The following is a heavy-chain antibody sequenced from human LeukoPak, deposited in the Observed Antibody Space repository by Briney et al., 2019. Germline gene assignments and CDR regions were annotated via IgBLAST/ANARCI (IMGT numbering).Heavy chain of an antibody. J-gene: IGHJ4*02. CDR2: ISASGGST. Sequence: GGSLRLSCAASGFTFSSSAMSWVRQVPGKGLEWVSGISASGGSTYYADSVRGRFTISRDNSKNTLYVQMNSLRDEDTVVYYCAKVNYYESSDIGLFDYWGQGTLVTVSS. V-gene: IGHV3-23*01. D-gene: IGHD3-22*01. CDR3: AKVNYYESSDIGLFDY. CDR1: GFTFSSSA.